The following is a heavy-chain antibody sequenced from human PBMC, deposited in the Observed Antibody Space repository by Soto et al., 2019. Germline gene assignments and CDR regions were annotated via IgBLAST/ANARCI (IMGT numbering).Heavy chain of an antibody. Sequence: GGSLRLSCVGSGFIFSNNGMHWVRQTPGKGLEWVAFMSYDGSDTFYADSVKGRFTISRDNSKNTLFLHMSNLRAEDTAVYYCARGGTSTTYWGLFYNWGQGTLVTVSS. V-gene: IGHV3-30*03. CDR3: ARGGTSTTYWGLFYN. D-gene: IGHD7-27*01. J-gene: IGHJ4*02. CDR2: MSYDGSDT. CDR1: GFIFSNNG.